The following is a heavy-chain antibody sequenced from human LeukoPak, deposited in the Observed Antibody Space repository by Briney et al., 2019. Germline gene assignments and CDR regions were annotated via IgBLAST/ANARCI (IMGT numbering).Heavy chain of an antibody. D-gene: IGHD3-22*01. V-gene: IGHV1-18*01. J-gene: IGHJ4*02. Sequence: ASVKVSCKASGYTFTSYGISWVRQAPGQGLEWMGWISAYNGNTNYAQKLQGRVTMTTDTSTSTAYMELSSLRSEDTAVYYCARDRYDSSGYYVYYFDYWGQGTLVTVSS. CDR1: GYTFTSYG. CDR3: ARDRYDSSGYYVYYFDY. CDR2: ISAYNGNT.